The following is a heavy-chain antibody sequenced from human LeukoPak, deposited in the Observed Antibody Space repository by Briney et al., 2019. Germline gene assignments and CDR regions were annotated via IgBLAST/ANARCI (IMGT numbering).Heavy chain of an antibody. Sequence: PSETLSLTCTVSGGSISSSYWSWIRQPAGKGLEWIGRIYTSGSTNYNPSLKSRVTISVDKSKNQFSLKLSSVTAADTAVYYCARTDTAGRVGYWGQGTLVTVSS. CDR2: IYTSGST. V-gene: IGHV4-4*07. CDR1: GGSISSSY. D-gene: IGHD2-2*02. J-gene: IGHJ4*02. CDR3: ARTDTAGRVGY.